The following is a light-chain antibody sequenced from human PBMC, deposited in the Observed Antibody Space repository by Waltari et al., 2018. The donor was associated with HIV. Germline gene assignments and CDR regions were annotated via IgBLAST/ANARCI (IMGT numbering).Light chain of an antibody. CDR2: DVS. V-gene: IGLV2-11*01. CDR1: TRAVGGYNL. CDR3: CSYAGSYTLV. J-gene: IGLJ2*01. Sequence: QSALTQPRSVSGSPGQSATIPCTGTTRAVGGYNLVSWYQQHPGKAPKLMLYDVSKRPSGVPARFSGSKSGNTASLTISGLQAEDEADYYCCSYAGSYTLVFGGGTKLTVL.